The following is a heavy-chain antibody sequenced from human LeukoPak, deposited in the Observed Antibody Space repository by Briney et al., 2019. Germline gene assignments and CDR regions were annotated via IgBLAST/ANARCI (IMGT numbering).Heavy chain of an antibody. CDR1: GGSFSGYY. J-gene: IGHJ3*02. Sequence: PSETLSLTCAVYGGSFSGYYWSWIRQPPGKGLEWIGEINHSGSSNYNPSLKSRVTISVDTSKNQFSLKLSSVTAADTAVHYCAKSALDAFDIWGQGTMVTVSS. V-gene: IGHV4-34*01. CDR3: AKSALDAFDI. CDR2: INHSGSS.